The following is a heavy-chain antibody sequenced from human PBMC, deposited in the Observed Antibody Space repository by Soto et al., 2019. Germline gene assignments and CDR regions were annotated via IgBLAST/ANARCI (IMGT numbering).Heavy chain of an antibody. CDR2: IIPIFGTA. CDR3: ARGGDIVLMVYAIKVDYYYYGMDV. J-gene: IGHJ6*02. CDR1: GGTFSSYA. D-gene: IGHD2-8*01. V-gene: IGHV1-69*12. Sequence: QVQLVQSGAEVKKPESSVKVSCKASGGTFSSYAISWVRQAPGQGLEWMGGIIPIFGTANYAQKFQGRVTITADESTSTAYMELSSLRSEDTAVYYCARGGDIVLMVYAIKVDYYYYGMDVWGQGTTVTVSS.